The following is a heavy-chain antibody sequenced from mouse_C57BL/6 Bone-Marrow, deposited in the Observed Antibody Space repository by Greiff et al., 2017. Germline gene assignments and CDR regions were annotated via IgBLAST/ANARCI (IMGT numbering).Heavy chain of an antibody. V-gene: IGHV2-5*01. CDR2: IWRGGST. CDR3: AKSYFDY. Sequence: QVQLQQSGPGLVQPSQSLSITCTVSGFSLTSYGVHWVRQSPGKGLEWLGVIWRGGSTDYNAAFMSRLSITNDNSKSQVFFKMNSLQADDTAIYYCAKSYFDYWGQGTTLTVSS. J-gene: IGHJ2*01. CDR1: GFSLTSYG.